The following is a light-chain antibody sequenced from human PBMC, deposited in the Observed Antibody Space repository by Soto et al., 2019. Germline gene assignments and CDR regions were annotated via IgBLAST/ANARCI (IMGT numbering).Light chain of an antibody. V-gene: IGKV3-20*01. J-gene: IGKJ3*01. CDR1: QSVRGNY. CDR3: LQFGMSPFT. Sequence: EVVLTQSPGTLSLSPGESATLSCRASQSVRGNYFAWYQQRPGQAPRLLVYGPSVRAAGIPDRFRGSGSRTDFNLTINRVEPEDFAVYFCLQFGMSPFTFGPGTTLDIK. CDR2: GPS.